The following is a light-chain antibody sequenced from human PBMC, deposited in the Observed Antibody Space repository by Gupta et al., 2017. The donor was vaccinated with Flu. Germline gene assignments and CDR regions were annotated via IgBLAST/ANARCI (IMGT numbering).Light chain of an antibody. CDR3: QQRSNRPPYT. Sequence: ATLALSPGERATLSCRASQSVSRYLAWYQQKPGKAPRLLIYDAYNRATGIPARFSGSGSGTDFTLTISSLEPEDFAVDYCQQRSNRPPYTFGQGTKLQIK. V-gene: IGKV3-11*01. J-gene: IGKJ2*01. CDR2: DAY. CDR1: QSVSRY.